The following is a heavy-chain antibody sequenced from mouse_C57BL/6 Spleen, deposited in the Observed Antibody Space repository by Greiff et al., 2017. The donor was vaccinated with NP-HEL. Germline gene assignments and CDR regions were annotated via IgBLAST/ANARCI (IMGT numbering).Heavy chain of an antibody. V-gene: IGHV1-64*01. CDR2: IHPNSGST. J-gene: IGHJ2*01. CDR1: GYTFTSYW. CDR3: AREGDISKDY. Sequence: QVQLQQPGAELVKPGASVKLSCKASGYTFTSYWMHWVKQRPGQGLEWIGMIHPNSGSTNYYEKFKSKATLTVDKSSSTAYMQLSSLTSEDSAVYYCAREGDISKDYWGQGTTLTVSS.